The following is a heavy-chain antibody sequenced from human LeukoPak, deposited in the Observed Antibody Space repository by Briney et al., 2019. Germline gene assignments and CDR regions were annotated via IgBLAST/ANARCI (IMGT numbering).Heavy chain of an antibody. D-gene: IGHD3-9*01. CDR2: INHSGST. Sequence: KPSEPLPLTCAVHGGSFIGSYWSWIGQPPGKGLEWIGEINHSGSTNYNPSLKSRVTISVDTSKNQFSLKLSSVTAADTAVYYCARGGYDILTGYYRDYWGQGTLVTVSS. CDR3: ARGGYDILTGYYRDY. J-gene: IGHJ4*02. V-gene: IGHV4-34*01. CDR1: GGSFIGSY.